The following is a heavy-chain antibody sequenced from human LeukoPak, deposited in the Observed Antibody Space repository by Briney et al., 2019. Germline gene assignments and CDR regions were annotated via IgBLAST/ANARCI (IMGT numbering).Heavy chain of an antibody. CDR3: ARPRAAPDTYYFDY. D-gene: IGHD6-13*01. CDR1: GYTFTIYG. CDR2: IRANKGKT. V-gene: IGHV1-18*01. Sequence: ASVKVSFKASGYTFTIYGISWVRQAPGQGREGMGWIRANKGKTNYAQNFQGRVTITTDTSTSTAYMELRSLRSDDTAVYFCARPRAAPDTYYFDYWGQGTLVTVSS. J-gene: IGHJ4*02.